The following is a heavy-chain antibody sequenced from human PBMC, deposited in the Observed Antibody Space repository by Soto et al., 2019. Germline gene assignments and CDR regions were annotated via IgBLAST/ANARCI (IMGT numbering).Heavy chain of an antibody. V-gene: IGHV3-33*01. CDR3: ARERGVPNYYYYGMDV. CDR2: IWYDGSNK. CDR1: GFTFSSYG. Sequence: AGGSLRLSCAASGFTFSSYGMHWVRQAPGKGLEWVAVIWYDGSNKYYADSVKGRFTISRDNSKNTLYLQMNSLRAEDTAVYYCARERGVPNYYYYGMDVWGQGTTVTVSS. J-gene: IGHJ6*02.